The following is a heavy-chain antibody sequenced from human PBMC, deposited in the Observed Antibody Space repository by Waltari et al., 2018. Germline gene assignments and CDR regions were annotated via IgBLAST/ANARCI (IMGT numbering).Heavy chain of an antibody. J-gene: IGHJ6*02. CDR2: IRSSSTYI. V-gene: IGHV3-21*01. CDR1: GFTFRTYS. Sequence: EVQLVESGGGLVKPGESLRLSCAASGFTFRTYSMNWVRQAPGKGLEWVSSIRSSSTYIYYADSVKGRFTISRDNPKKSLYLQMNSLRAEDTAVYYCARDHSVVTAYYYYGMDVWGQGTTVTVSS. CDR3: ARDHSVVTAYYYYGMDV. D-gene: IGHD3-22*01.